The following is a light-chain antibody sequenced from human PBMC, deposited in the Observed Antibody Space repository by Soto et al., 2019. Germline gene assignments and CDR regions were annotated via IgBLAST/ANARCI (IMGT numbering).Light chain of an antibody. J-gene: IGKJ1*01. V-gene: IGKV3-20*01. CDR2: AAS. CDR1: QSVSSTY. CDR3: QQYGSSGT. Sequence: EIVLTQSPGTLSLSPGERASLSCRASQSVSSTYLVWYQQKPGQAPRLLIYAASSRATGIPDRFSGSGSGTDFTLTISRLEPEDFAVYHCQQYGSSGTFGQGTKVDIK.